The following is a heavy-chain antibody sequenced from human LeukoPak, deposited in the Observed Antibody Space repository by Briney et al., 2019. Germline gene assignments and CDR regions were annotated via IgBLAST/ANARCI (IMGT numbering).Heavy chain of an antibody. V-gene: IGHV4-59*08. CDR1: GGSISSYY. CDR2: IYYSGST. CDR3: ARRGYSSGWPHFDY. D-gene: IGHD6-19*01. J-gene: IGHJ4*02. Sequence: SATLSLTCTVSGGSISSYYWSWIRQPPGKGLEWIGYIYYSGSTNYNPSLKSRVTISVDTSKNQFSLKLSSVTAADTAVYYCARRGYSSGWPHFDYWGQGTLVTVSS.